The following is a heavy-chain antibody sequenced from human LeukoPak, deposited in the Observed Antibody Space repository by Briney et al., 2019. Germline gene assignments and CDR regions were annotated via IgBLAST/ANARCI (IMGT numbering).Heavy chain of an antibody. CDR1: GFTFGSYA. J-gene: IGHJ6*02. Sequence: GGSLRLSCAASGFTFGSYAMYWVRQAPGKGLEWVSGIFGSGGSAHYADSVKGRFTISRDNSKNTLYLQMNSLRAEDTAVYYCAKCPVAGTAYYYYGMDVWGQGTTVTVSS. V-gene: IGHV3-23*01. CDR2: IFGSGGSA. CDR3: AKCPVAGTAYYYYGMDV. D-gene: IGHD6-19*01.